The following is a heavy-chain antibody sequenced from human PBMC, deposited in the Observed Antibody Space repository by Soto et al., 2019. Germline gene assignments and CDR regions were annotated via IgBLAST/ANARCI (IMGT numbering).Heavy chain of an antibody. CDR3: ARDPSEGRVGNWFES. Sequence: PGGSLRLSCAASGFTFSRYGMNWLRQAPGKGLEWVASISSSTSYVYYADSEKGRFSTSRDNAKNILYLEMYALRTEDTAVYYCARDPSEGRVGNWFESWGQGTLVTV. V-gene: IGHV3-21*06. J-gene: IGHJ5*01. CDR2: ISSSTSYV. CDR1: GFTFSRYG. D-gene: IGHD2-2*01.